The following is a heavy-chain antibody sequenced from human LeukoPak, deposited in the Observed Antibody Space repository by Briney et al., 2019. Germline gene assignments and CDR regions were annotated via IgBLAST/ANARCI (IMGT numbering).Heavy chain of an antibody. J-gene: IGHJ6*03. CDR2: ISSSGSTI. CDR3: ARMVLGSGSYYYYYYYYMDV. CDR1: GFTFSSYE. D-gene: IGHD3-10*01. V-gene: IGHV3-48*03. Sequence: GGSLRLSCAASGFTFSSYEMNWVRQAPGKGLEWVSYISSSGSTIYYADSVKGRFTISRDNAKNSLYLQMNSLRAEDAAVYYCARMVLGSGSYYYYYYYYMDVWGKGTTVTISS.